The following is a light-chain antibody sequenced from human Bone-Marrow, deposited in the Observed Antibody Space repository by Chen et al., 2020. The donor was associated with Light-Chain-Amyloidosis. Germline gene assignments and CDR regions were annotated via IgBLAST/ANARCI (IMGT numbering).Light chain of an antibody. Sequence: DIVMTQSPDSLAVSLGERATINCKSSQSLLYSSNNKNYLAWYQQKPGQSPKLLYYWASIRESGVPDRLNCSGAGTDYALTISSLQAEDVAVYYCQQYYSTPPTFGQGTKVEIK. CDR1: QSLLYSSNNKNY. CDR3: QQYYSTPPT. CDR2: WAS. V-gene: IGKV4-1*01. J-gene: IGKJ1*01.